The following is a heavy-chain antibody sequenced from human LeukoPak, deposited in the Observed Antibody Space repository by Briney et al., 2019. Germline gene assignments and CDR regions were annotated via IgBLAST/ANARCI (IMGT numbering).Heavy chain of an antibody. CDR2: ISGSGGST. Sequence: GGSLRLSCAASGFTFSSYAMSWVRQAPGKGLEWVSAISGSGGSTYYADSVKGRFTISRDNSKDTLYLQMNSLRAEDTAVYYCAKDAHIVVVVAATWGYFDYGGQGTLVTVSS. J-gene: IGHJ4*02. D-gene: IGHD2-15*01. CDR1: GFTFSSYA. V-gene: IGHV3-23*01. CDR3: AKDAHIVVVVAATWGYFDY.